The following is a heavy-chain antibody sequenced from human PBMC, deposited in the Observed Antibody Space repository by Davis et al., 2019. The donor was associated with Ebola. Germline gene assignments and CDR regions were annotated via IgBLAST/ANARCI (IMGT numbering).Heavy chain of an antibody. CDR1: GYTFTSYD. CDR3: ARDRWIQLWKNYYYYGMDV. J-gene: IGHJ6*02. D-gene: IGHD5-18*01. CDR2: MNPNSGNT. V-gene: IGHV1-8*01. Sequence: AASVKVSCKASGYTFTSYDINWVRQATGQGLEWMGWMNPNSGNTGYAQKFQGRVTMTRDTSTSTVYMELSSLRSEDTAVYYCARDRWIQLWKNYYYYGMDVWGQGTTVTVSS.